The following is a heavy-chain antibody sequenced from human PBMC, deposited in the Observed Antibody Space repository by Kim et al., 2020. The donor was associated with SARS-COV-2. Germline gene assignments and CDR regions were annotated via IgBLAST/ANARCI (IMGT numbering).Heavy chain of an antibody. Sequence: GGSLRLSCAASGFTFSVYSMNWVRQAPGKGLEWVSYISSSSYPIHYADSVKGRFTISRDNGKNSLFLQMNSLRDEDTAVYYCARDLGYCSGGRCFPLDYWSQGTLVTVSS. D-gene: IGHD2-15*01. CDR1: GFTFSVYS. CDR3: ARDLGYCSGGRCFPLDY. CDR2: ISSSSYPI. J-gene: IGHJ4*02. V-gene: IGHV3-48*02.